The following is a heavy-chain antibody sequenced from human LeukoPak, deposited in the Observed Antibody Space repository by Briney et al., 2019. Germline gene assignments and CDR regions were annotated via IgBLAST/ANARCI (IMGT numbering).Heavy chain of an antibody. CDR1: GYSISSGYY. Sequence: PSETLSLTCTVSGYSISSGYYWGWIRQPPGKGLEWIGSIYYSGSTYYNPSLKSRVTISVDTSKNQFSLKLSSVTAADTAVYYCARDERLGSYERHADRPIDYWGQGTLVTVSS. J-gene: IGHJ4*02. CDR3: ARDERLGSYERHADRPIDY. CDR2: IYYSGST. V-gene: IGHV4-38-2*02. D-gene: IGHD3-10*01.